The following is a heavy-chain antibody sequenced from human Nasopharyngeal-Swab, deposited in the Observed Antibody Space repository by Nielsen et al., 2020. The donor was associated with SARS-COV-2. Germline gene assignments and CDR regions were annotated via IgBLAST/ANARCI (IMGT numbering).Heavy chain of an antibody. CDR3: TRPAYGGNSVGAFDI. V-gene: IGHV3-73*01. CDR2: IRTKANSYAT. CDR1: GFTFSGSA. J-gene: IGHJ3*02. D-gene: IGHD4-23*01. Sequence: GESLKISCAASGFTFSGSAMHWVRQASGKGLEWVGRIRTKANSYATAYAASVKGRFTSSRDASKNTAYLQMNSLKTEDTAVYYCTRPAYGGNSVGAFDIWGQGTMVTVSS.